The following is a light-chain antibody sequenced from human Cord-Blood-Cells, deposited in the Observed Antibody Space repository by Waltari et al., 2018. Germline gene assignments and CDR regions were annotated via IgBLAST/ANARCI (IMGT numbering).Light chain of an antibody. V-gene: IGKV3-15*01. CDR1: QSVSSN. J-gene: IGKJ1*01. CDR3: QQYNNWPWT. Sequence: EIVMTQSPATLSVSPGERATLSCRASQSVSSNLAWYQQKHCQAPMLLIYGASTRATGIPARFSGSGSGTEFTLNISRLQSEDFAVYCCQQYNNWPWTFGQGTKVEIK. CDR2: GAS.